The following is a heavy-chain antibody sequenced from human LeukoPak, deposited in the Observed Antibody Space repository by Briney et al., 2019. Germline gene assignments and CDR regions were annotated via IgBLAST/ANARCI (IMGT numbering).Heavy chain of an antibody. CDR2: VSGTGGRT. CDR3: VKASSSSPQYNWFDA. V-gene: IGHV3-23*01. CDR1: RVIFSSYA. Sequence: GGSLRLSCAASRVIFSSYAMSWVRQAPGKGLEWVSVVSGTGGRTYYADSVKGRFTISRDNSKNTLYLQMNSLRAEDTALYYCVKASSSSPQYNWFDAWGQGTLVTVSS. D-gene: IGHD6-6*01. J-gene: IGHJ5*02.